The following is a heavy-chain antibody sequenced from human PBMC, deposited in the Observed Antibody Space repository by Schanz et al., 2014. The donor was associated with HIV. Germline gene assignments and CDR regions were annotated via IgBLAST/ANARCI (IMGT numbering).Heavy chain of an antibody. Sequence: EVQLLESGGGLVQPGGSLRLSCAASGFTFSSYGMSWVRQAPGKGLEWVSAISGSGVSTYYADSVKGRFTISRDNSKNTLYLQMNSLRGDDTAVYYCARRDTGTLYYYYHYGMDVWGQGTTVTVSS. D-gene: IGHD1-1*01. V-gene: IGHV3-23*01. CDR3: ARRDTGTLYYYYHYGMDV. CDR1: GFTFSSYG. CDR2: ISGSGVST. J-gene: IGHJ6*02.